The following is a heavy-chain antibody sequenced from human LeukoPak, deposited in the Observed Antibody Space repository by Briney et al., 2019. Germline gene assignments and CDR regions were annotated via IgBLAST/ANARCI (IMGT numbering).Heavy chain of an antibody. V-gene: IGHV4-4*07. CDR1: GGSISSYY. J-gene: IGHJ4*02. D-gene: IGHD6-6*01. Sequence: SETLSLTCTVSGGSISSYYWSWIRQPAGKGLEWIGRIYTSGSTNYNPSLKSRVTMSVDTSKNQFSLKLSSVTAADTAVYYCARGTPIYSSSSGSFDYWGQGTLVTVSS. CDR2: IYTSGST. CDR3: ARGTPIYSSSSGSFDY.